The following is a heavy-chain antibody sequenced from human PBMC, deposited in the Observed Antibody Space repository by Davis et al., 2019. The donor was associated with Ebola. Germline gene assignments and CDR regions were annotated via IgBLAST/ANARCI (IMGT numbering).Heavy chain of an antibody. Sequence: GESLKISCEASGFTFSRYGMHWVRQAPGKGPEWLTYIFFDGSETFYADSVKGRFTISGDNSKNTLYLQMGKLRSDDTAMYYCVRDFFEFSSSSFSDSWGQGTLVTVSS. V-gene: IGHV3-30*03. CDR3: VRDFFEFSSSSFSDS. D-gene: IGHD6-6*01. CDR1: GFTFSRYG. CDR2: IFFDGSET. J-gene: IGHJ4*02.